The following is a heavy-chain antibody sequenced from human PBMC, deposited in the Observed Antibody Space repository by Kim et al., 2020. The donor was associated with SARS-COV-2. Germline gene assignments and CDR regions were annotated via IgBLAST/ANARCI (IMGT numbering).Heavy chain of an antibody. J-gene: IGHJ5*02. V-gene: IGHV3-48*02. CDR2: ISSSSSTI. Sequence: GGSLRLSCAASGFTFSSYSMNWVRQAPGKGLEWVSYISSSSSTIYYADSVKGRFTISRDNAKNSLYLQMNSLRDEDTAVYYCARGRAYYDFWSGDDWFDPWGQGTLVTVSS. CDR3: ARGRAYYDFWSGDDWFDP. D-gene: IGHD3-3*01. CDR1: GFTFSSYS.